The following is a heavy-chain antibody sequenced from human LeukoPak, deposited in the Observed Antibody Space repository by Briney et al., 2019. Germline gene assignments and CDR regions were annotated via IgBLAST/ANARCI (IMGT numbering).Heavy chain of an antibody. CDR3: TTLGYHLDS. CDR1: GFAFSAYE. J-gene: IGHJ4*02. D-gene: IGHD3-22*01. V-gene: IGHV3-48*03. CDR2: SSGSDTTI. Sequence: GGSLRLSCAATGFAFSAYEMNWVRQAPGKGLEWVAYSSGSDTTIYYADSVKGRFVTSRDNARSSLYLQMNSLRAEDTALYYCTTLGYHLDSWGQGTLVTVSS.